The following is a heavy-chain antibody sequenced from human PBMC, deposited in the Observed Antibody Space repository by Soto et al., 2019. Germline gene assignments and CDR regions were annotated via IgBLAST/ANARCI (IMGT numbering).Heavy chain of an antibody. D-gene: IGHD2-21*02. CDR3: ASSYCGGDCSVLYYYYGMDV. J-gene: IGHJ6*02. V-gene: IGHV1-18*01. CDR1: GYTFSSYG. Sequence: QVQLVQSGAEVKKPGASVKVSCKASGYTFSSYGISWVRQAPGQGLEWMGWISAYNGNTNYAQKLQGRVTMTTDTXTSTAYMELRSLRSDDTAVYYCASSYCGGDCSVLYYYYGMDVWGQGTTVTVSS. CDR2: ISAYNGNT.